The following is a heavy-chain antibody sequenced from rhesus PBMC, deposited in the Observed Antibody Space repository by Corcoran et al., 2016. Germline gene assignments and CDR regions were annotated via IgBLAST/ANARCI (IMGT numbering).Heavy chain of an antibody. D-gene: IGHD6-37*01. Sequence: QVQLQESGPGLVKPSETLPLTCAVSGASISSNYWSWIRQAPGKGLEWIGRIYGSGGSTDYNPSLKSRVTISVDTSKNQFSLKLSSVTAADTAVYYCARDRGGWSTATFDYWGQGVLVTVSS. CDR1: GASISSNY. CDR3: ARDRGGWSTATFDY. J-gene: IGHJ4*01. V-gene: IGHV4S2*01. CDR2: IYGSGGST.